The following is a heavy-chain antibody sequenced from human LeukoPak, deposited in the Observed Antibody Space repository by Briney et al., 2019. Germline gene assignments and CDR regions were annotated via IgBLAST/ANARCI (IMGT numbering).Heavy chain of an antibody. CDR2: ISYDTSTI. CDR1: GFTFSSYA. CDR3: ARVNRMVPGYCSGGTCPGDY. V-gene: IGHV3-48*01. J-gene: IGHJ4*02. D-gene: IGHD2-15*01. Sequence: GGSLRLSCAASGFTFSSYAMSWVRQAPGKGLEWVSYISYDTSTIYYADSVKGRFTISRDNAKNSLCLQMNSLRAEDTAVYYCARVNRMVPGYCSGGTCPGDYWGQGTLVTVSS.